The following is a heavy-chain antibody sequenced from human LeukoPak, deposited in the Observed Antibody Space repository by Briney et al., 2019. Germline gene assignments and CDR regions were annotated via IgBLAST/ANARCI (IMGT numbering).Heavy chain of an antibody. V-gene: IGHV3-23*01. CDR1: GFTFSDYY. CDR2: ISDTGGNT. CDR3: AKDPYYFDGSGYFYEYFLH. J-gene: IGHJ1*01. Sequence: GGSLRLSCAASGFTFSDYYTSWVRQAPGKGLEWVSSISDTGGNTYYADSMKGRFTISRDNSKNTLYLQMNSLRTEDTALYFCAKDPYYFDGSGYFYEYFLHWGQGTLVTVSS. D-gene: IGHD3-22*01.